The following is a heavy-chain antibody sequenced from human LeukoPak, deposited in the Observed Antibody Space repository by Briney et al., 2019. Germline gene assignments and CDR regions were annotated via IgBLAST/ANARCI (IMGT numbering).Heavy chain of an antibody. CDR3: ARSADSSGFPYY. V-gene: IGHV3-7*03. CDR1: GFSFSNYW. CDR2: MKQDGSAR. J-gene: IGHJ4*02. D-gene: IGHD3-22*01. Sequence: GGSLRLSCAGSGFSFSNYWMAWVRQAPGKGAEWVANMKQDGSARHYAGSVKGRFTISRDNSKNNLYLQMNSLRAEDTAVYYCARSADSSGFPYYWGQGTLVTVSS.